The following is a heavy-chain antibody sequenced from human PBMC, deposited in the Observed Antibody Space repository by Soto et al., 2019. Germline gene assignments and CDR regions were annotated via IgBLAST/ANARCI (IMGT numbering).Heavy chain of an antibody. CDR1: GFSLSTSGVA. Sequence: QITLRESGPTLIQPTQTLTLTCTFSGFSLSTSGVAVGWLRQPPGKALEWLALIFWDDDKRYSPSLMSRLTITKDTSKNQVVLTMTNMDPVDTATYYCAHRPLAAAKTGSNGFDPWGRGTLVTVSS. D-gene: IGHD6-13*01. CDR3: AHRPLAAAKTGSNGFDP. V-gene: IGHV2-5*02. CDR2: IFWDDDK. J-gene: IGHJ5*02.